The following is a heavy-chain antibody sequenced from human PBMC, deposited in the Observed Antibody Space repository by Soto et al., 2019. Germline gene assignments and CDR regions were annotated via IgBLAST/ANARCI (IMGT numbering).Heavy chain of an antibody. CDR1: RYSLSRSPF. Sequence: PETPSLTCVVYRYSLSRSPFWNSVRQSPGKGREWVGQIYHSGRANYNPSLKSRVTISVDKSKNHFSLRLNSVTAADRAVYYCARGGTGVAALGYAFDIWGQGTMVT. D-gene: IGHD2-8*02. V-gene: IGHV4-4*03. CDR2: IYHSGRA. J-gene: IGHJ3*02. CDR3: ARGGTGVAALGYAFDI.